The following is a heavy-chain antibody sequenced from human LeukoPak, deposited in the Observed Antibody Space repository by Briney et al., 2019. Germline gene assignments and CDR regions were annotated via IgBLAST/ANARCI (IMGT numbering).Heavy chain of an antibody. CDR2: ITNNGGST. J-gene: IGHJ4*02. Sequence: GGSLRLSCSASGFSFRSFAMHWVRQAPGKGLEDVSGITNNGGSTSYADSVRGRFTISSDNSKNTLYLQMSSLRAEDTAVYYCVKGSSYYYDSSGYYFDYWGQGTLVTVSS. CDR3: VKGSSYYYDSSGYYFDY. D-gene: IGHD3-22*01. V-gene: IGHV3-64D*09. CDR1: GFSFRSFA.